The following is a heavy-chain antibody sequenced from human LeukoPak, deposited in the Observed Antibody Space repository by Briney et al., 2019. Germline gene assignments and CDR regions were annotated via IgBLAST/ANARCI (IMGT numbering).Heavy chain of an antibody. J-gene: IGHJ4*02. Sequence: ASVKVSCKVSGYTLTELSMHWVRQAPGKGLEWMGGFDPEDGETIYAQKFQGRVTMTEDTSTDTAYMELSSLRSEDTAVYYCATDWPRGYSYGLGYWGQETLVTVSS. CDR2: FDPEDGET. D-gene: IGHD5-18*01. CDR1: GYTLTELS. V-gene: IGHV1-24*01. CDR3: ATDWPRGYSYGLGY.